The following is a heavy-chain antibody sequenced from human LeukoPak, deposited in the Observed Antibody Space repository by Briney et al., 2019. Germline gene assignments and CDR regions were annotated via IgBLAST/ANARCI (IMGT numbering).Heavy chain of an antibody. CDR1: GYTLTELS. CDR2: FDPEDGET. Sequence: VASVKVSCKVSGYTLTELSMHWVRQAPGKGLEWMGGFDPEDGETIYAQKFQGRVTMTEDTSTDTAYKELSSLRSEDTAVYYCATSRITMVRGVIITILPFDYWGQGTLVTVSS. V-gene: IGHV1-24*01. D-gene: IGHD3-10*01. CDR3: ATSRITMVRGVIITILPFDY. J-gene: IGHJ4*02.